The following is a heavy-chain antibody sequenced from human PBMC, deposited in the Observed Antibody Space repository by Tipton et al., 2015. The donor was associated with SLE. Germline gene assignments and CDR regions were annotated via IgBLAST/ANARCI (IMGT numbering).Heavy chain of an antibody. D-gene: IGHD6-6*01. CDR1: GDSISSSSYY. CDR3: AREGRREQLALDY. J-gene: IGHJ4*02. Sequence: TLSLTCTVSGDSISSSSYYWGWIRQPPGKGLEWIGSIYYSGSTYYNPSLKSRVTISVGTSKNRFSLKLSSVTAADTAVYYCAREGRREQLALDYWGQGTLVTVSS. CDR2: IYYSGST. V-gene: IGHV4-39*07.